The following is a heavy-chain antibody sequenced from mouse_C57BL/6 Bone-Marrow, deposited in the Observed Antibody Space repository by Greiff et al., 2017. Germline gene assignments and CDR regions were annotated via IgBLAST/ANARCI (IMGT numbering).Heavy chain of an antibody. CDR3: ARRGGIYYDYGGFAY. CDR1: GYTFTDYY. J-gene: IGHJ3*01. Sequence: VKLMESGAELVKPGASVKISCKASGYTFTDYYINWVKQRPGQGLEWIGKIGPGSGSTYYNEKFKGKATLTADKSSSTAYMQLSSLTSEDSAVYFCARRGGIYYDYGGFAYWGQGTLVTVSA. CDR2: IGPGSGST. V-gene: IGHV1-77*01. D-gene: IGHD2-4*01.